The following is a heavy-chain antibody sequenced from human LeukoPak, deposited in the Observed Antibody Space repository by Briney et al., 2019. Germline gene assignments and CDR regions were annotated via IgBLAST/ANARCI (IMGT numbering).Heavy chain of an antibody. CDR3: ARHGGTFDP. D-gene: IGHD1-1*01. V-gene: IGHV4-59*01. J-gene: IGHJ5*02. CDR1: GDSISSYD. CDR2: AYHSGIT. Sequence: PSETLSLTCTVSGDSISSYDWSWTRQPPGKGLEWIGYAYHSGITNYNPSLKSRVTISVDTSESQFSLRLSSVTAADTAIYYCARHGGTFDPWGQGILVTVSS.